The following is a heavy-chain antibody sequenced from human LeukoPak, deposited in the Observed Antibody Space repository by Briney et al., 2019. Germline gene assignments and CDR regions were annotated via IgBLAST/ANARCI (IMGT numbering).Heavy chain of an antibody. D-gene: IGHD3-10*01. J-gene: IGHJ4*02. CDR1: GFTFSSYA. CDR3: AKEVRESAWFYFDY. CDR2: ITSNGGST. V-gene: IGHV3-64*04. Sequence: GGSLRLSCSASGFTFSSYAMHWVRQAPGKGLEYVSAITSNGGSTYYADSVKGRFTISRDNSRNTLYLQMNSLSAEDTAVYYCAKEVRESAWFYFDYWGQGTLATVAS.